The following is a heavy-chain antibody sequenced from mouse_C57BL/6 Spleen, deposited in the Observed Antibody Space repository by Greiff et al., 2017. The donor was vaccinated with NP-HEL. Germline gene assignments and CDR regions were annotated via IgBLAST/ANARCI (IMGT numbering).Heavy chain of an antibody. CDR1: GYTFTSYW. Sequence: QVQLQQPGAELVMPGASVKLSCKASGYTFTSYWMHWVKQRPGQGLEWIGEIDPSDSYTNYNQKFKGKSTLTVDKSSSTAYMQLSSLTSEDSAVYYCAGSSGYYKDYWGQGTTLTVSS. V-gene: IGHV1-69*01. D-gene: IGHD2-3*01. J-gene: IGHJ2*01. CDR3: AGSSGYYKDY. CDR2: IDPSDSYT.